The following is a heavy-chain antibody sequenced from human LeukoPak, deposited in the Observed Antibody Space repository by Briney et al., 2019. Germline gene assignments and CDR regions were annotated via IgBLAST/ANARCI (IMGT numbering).Heavy chain of an antibody. Sequence: PGRSLRLSCAAPGFTFSSYGMHWVRQAPGKGLEWVAVIWYDGSNKYYADSVKGRFTISRDNSKNTLYLQMNSLRAEDTAVYYCARDSADSSGWYGWFDPWGQGTLVTVSS. CDR1: GFTFSSYG. V-gene: IGHV3-33*01. CDR2: IWYDGSNK. J-gene: IGHJ5*02. CDR3: ARDSADSSGWYGWFDP. D-gene: IGHD6-19*01.